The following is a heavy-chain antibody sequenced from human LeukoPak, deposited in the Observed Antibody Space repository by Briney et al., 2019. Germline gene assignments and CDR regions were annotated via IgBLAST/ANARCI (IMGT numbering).Heavy chain of an antibody. CDR3: ARHREGHFDL. V-gene: IGHV4-39*01. CDR1: GVSISSSSYH. J-gene: IGHJ2*01. CDR2: IYYSGST. Sequence: SETLSLTCTVSGVSISSSSYHWDWIRQPPGKGLEWIGSIYYSGSTYYNPSLKSRVTISVDTSKNQFSLKLSSVTAADTAVYYCARHREGHFDLWGRGTLVAVSS. D-gene: IGHD5-24*01.